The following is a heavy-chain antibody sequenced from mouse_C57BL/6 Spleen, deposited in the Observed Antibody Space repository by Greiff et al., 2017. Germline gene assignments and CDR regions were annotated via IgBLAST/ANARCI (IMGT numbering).Heavy chain of an antibody. CDR3: ARGDAYYFDY. CDR2: IDPSDSYT. CDR1: GYTFTSYW. V-gene: IGHV1-69*01. Sequence: QVQLQQPGAELVMPGASVKLSCKASGYTFTSYWMHWVKQRPGQGLEWIGEIDPSDSYTNYNQKFKGKSTLTVDKSSSTAYMQLSSLTSEDSAVYYCARGDAYYFDYRGHGTTLTVSS. J-gene: IGHJ2*01.